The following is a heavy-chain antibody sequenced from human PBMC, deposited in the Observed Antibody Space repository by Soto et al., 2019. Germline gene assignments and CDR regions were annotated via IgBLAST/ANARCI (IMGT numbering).Heavy chain of an antibody. V-gene: IGHV3-33*01. Sequence: GGSLRLSCAASGFTFSSYGMHWVRQAPGKGLEWVAVIWYDGSNKYYADSVKGRFTISRDNSKNTLYLQMNSLRAEDTAVYYCARDKTRLNYDILTGYLVLDAFDIWGQGTMVTVSS. CDR3: ARDKTRLNYDILTGYLVLDAFDI. CDR2: IWYDGSNK. J-gene: IGHJ3*02. CDR1: GFTFSSYG. D-gene: IGHD3-9*01.